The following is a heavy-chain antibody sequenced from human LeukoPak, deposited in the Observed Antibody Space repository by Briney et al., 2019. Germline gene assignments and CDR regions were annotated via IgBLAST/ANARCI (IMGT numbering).Heavy chain of an antibody. V-gene: IGHV3-53*01. CDR3: ASPRRTGYYYYYYGMDV. CDR2: IYSGGST. J-gene: IGHJ6*02. CDR1: GFTFSSYA. D-gene: IGHD3/OR15-3a*01. Sequence: GGSLRLSCAASGFTFSSYAMSWVRQAPGKGLEWVSVIYSGGSTYYADSVKGRFTISRDNSKNTLYLQMNSLRAEDTAVYYCASPRRTGYYYYYYGMDVWGQGTTVTVSS.